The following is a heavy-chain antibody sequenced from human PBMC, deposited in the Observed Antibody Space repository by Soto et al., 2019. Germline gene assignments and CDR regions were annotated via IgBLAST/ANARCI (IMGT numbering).Heavy chain of an antibody. CDR3: ASIKSAAAGTG. Sequence: SETLSLTCTVSGGSISSSSYYWGWIRQPPGKGLEWIGSIYYSGSTYYNPSLKSRVTISVDTSKNQFSLKLSSVTAADTAVYYCASIKSAAAGTGWGQGTLVTVSS. CDR2: IYYSGST. J-gene: IGHJ4*02. CDR1: GGSISSSSYY. D-gene: IGHD6-13*01. V-gene: IGHV4-39*01.